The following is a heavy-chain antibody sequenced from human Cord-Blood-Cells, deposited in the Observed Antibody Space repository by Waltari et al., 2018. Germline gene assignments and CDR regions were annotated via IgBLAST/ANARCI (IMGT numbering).Heavy chain of an antibody. CDR2: VIPIFGTA. D-gene: IGHD3-10*01. CDR1: GGTFSSYA. CDR3: ARAERGLAAGDAFDI. V-gene: IGHV1-69*12. Sequence: QVQLVQSGAEVKKPGSSVKVSCKAPGGTFSSYAISWLRQAPGKGLEWRGGVIPIFGTANYAKKFQGRVTITADESTSTAYMELSSLRSEDTAVYYCARAERGLAAGDAFDIWGQGTMVTVSS. J-gene: IGHJ3*02.